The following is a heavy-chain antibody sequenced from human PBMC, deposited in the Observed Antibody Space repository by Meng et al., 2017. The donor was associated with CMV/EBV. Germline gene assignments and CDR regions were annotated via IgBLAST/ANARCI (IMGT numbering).Heavy chain of an antibody. CDR2: ISYDGSNK. Sequence: VELGGSGGGVVQPGRSLRLSCAASGFTFSSYAMHWVRQAPGKGLEWVAVISYDGSNKYYADSVKGRFTISRDNSKNTLYLQMNSLRAEDTAVYYCARGSVAGFDYWGQGTLVTVSS. CDR1: GFTFSSYA. D-gene: IGHD6-19*01. J-gene: IGHJ4*02. CDR3: ARGSVAGFDY. V-gene: IGHV3-30-3*01.